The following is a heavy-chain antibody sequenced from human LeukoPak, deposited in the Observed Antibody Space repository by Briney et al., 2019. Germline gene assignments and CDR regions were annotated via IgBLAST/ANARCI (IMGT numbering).Heavy chain of an antibody. D-gene: IGHD3-22*01. CDR1: GGTFSSYA. J-gene: IGHJ4*02. V-gene: IGHV1-69*05. Sequence: ASVKVSCKASGGTFSSYAISWVRPAPGQGLEWMGGIIPIFGTANYAQKFQGRVTITTDESTSTAYMELSSLRSEDTAVYYCAREAPSSGYFSYWGQGTLVTVSS. CDR2: IIPIFGTA. CDR3: AREAPSSGYFSY.